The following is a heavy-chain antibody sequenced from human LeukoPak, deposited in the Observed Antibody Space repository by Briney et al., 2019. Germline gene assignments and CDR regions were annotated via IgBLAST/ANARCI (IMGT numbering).Heavy chain of an antibody. V-gene: IGHV3-30*18. D-gene: IGHD6-19*01. CDR2: ISYDGSNK. Sequence: GGSLRLSCAASGFTFSSYGMHWVRQAPGKGLEWVAVISYDGSNKYYADSVKGRFTISRDNSKNTLYLRMNSLRAEDTAVYYCANSIAVADAFDIWGQGTMVTVSS. J-gene: IGHJ3*02. CDR1: GFTFSSYG. CDR3: ANSIAVADAFDI.